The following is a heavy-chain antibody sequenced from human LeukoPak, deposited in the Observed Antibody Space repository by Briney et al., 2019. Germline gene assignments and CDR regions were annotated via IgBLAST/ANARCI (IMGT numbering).Heavy chain of an antibody. J-gene: IGHJ6*03. CDR3: AREFASWYYHDYYYMDV. Sequence: ASVKVSCKASGYTFTGYYMHWVRQAPGQGLEWMGWINPNSGGTNYAQKFQGRVTMTRDTSISTAYMELSRLRSDDTAVYYCAREFASWYYHDYYYMDVWGKGTTVTVSS. CDR2: INPNSGGT. CDR1: GYTFTGYY. V-gene: IGHV1-2*02. D-gene: IGHD6-13*01.